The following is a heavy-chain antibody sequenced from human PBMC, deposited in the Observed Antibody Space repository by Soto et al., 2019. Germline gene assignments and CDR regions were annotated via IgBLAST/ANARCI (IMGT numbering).Heavy chain of an antibody. CDR1: GGSISSYY. J-gene: IGHJ6*02. CDR2: ISYSGST. CDR3: ARHSYYDFWSGYYRYYGMDV. V-gene: IGHV4-59*08. D-gene: IGHD3-3*01. Sequence: SETLSLTCTVSGGSISSYYWSWIRQPPGKGLEWIGYISYSGSTNYNPSLKSRVSISVDTSKNQFSLKLSSVTAADTAVYYCARHSYYDFWSGYYRYYGMDVWGQGTTVTVSS.